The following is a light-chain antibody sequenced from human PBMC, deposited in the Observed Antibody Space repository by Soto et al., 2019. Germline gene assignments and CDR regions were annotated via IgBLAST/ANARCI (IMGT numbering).Light chain of an antibody. J-gene: IGLJ1*01. CDR2: GVS. CDR1: SSDVGGYNY. CDR3: SSYTSSRAYV. Sequence: QSALTQPASVSGSPGQSMTISCTGTSSDVGGYNYVSWYQQQSGKAPKLMIHGVSNRPSGVSNRFSGSKSGNTASLTISGLQAEDEADYYCSSYTSSRAYVFGIGTKVTVL. V-gene: IGLV2-14*01.